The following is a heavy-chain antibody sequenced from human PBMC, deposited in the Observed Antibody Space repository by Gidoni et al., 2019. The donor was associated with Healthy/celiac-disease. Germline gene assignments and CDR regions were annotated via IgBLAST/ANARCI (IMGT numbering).Heavy chain of an antibody. Sequence: QVQLQESGPGLVKPSQTLSLNCTVSGGSISSGGYYWSWIRQHPGKGLEWIGYIYYSGSTYYTPSLKSRVTISVDTSKNQFSLKLSSVTAADTAVYYCARVYSGRWYYFDYWGQGTLVTVSS. J-gene: IGHJ4*02. CDR1: GGSISSGGYY. V-gene: IGHV4-31*03. CDR3: ARVYSGRWYYFDY. D-gene: IGHD1-26*01. CDR2: IYYSGST.